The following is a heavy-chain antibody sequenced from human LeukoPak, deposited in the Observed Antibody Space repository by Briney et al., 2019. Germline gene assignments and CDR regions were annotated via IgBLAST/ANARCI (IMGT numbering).Heavy chain of an antibody. V-gene: IGHV3-21*01. CDR3: ARDLKTGGYDAFDI. J-gene: IGHJ3*02. Sequence: GGSLRLSCAASGFTFSSYSMNWVRQAPGKGLEWVSSISSSSSYIYYADSVKGRFTISRDNAKNSLYLQMNSLRAEDTAVYYCARDLKTGGYDAFDIWGQGTMVTVSS. D-gene: IGHD3-16*01. CDR1: GFTFSSYS. CDR2: ISSSSSYI.